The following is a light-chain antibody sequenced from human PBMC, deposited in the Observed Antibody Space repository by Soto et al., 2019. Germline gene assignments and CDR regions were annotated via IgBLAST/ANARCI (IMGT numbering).Light chain of an antibody. CDR3: QSYDSSLSGV. CDR2: GNS. CDR1: SSNIGAGYD. J-gene: IGLJ3*02. Sequence: QSVLTQPPSASGAPGQRVTISCTGSSSNIGAGYDVHWYQQLPGTAPHLLIYGNSNRPSGVPDRFSGSKSGTSASLAIGGLQDEDEADYCCQSYDSSLSGVFGGGPQLTVL. V-gene: IGLV1-40*01.